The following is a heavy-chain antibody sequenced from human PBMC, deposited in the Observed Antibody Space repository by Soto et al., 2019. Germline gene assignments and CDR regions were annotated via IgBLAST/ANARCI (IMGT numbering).Heavy chain of an antibody. Sequence: GGSLRLSCAASGFTFSSYAMSWVRQAPGKGLEWVSAISGSGGSTSSADSVKGRFTISRDNSKNTLYLQMNSLRAEDTAVYYCAKSNVRYGDWYYFDYWGQGTLVTVSS. CDR3: AKSNVRYGDWYYFDY. J-gene: IGHJ4*02. D-gene: IGHD4-17*01. CDR1: GFTFSSYA. V-gene: IGHV3-23*01. CDR2: ISGSGGST.